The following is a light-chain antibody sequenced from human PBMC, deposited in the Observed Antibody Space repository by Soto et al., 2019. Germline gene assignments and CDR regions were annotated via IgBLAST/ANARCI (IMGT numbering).Light chain of an antibody. Sequence: SVLTQPRAESGSLGQRVTISCYVSSSNSGSNYVYWYQQLPGTAPKLLVYSNNQRPSGVPDRFSGSKSGTSASLAISGLRSEDEADYYCAAWDDRLSGSYVFGTGTKVTVL. CDR3: AAWDDRLSGSYV. V-gene: IGLV1-47*02. CDR2: SNN. CDR1: SSNSGSNY. J-gene: IGLJ1*01.